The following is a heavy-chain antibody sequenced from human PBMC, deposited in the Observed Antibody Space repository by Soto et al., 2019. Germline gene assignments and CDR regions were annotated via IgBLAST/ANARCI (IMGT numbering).Heavy chain of an antibody. V-gene: IGHV1-3*01. Sequence: GASVKVSCKASGYTFTSYAMHWVRQAPGQRLEWMGWINAGNGNTKYSQKFQGRVTITRDTSASTAYMELSSLRSEDTAVYYCAKAYSVGYYSSTSCPPYYYYMDVWGKGTTVTVSS. D-gene: IGHD2-2*01. CDR1: GYTFTSYA. CDR3: AKAYSVGYYSSTSCPPYYYYMDV. CDR2: INAGNGNT. J-gene: IGHJ6*03.